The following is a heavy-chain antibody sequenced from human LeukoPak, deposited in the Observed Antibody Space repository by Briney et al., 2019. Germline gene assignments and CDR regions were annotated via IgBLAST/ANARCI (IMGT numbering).Heavy chain of an antibody. CDR3: AKGNYYDSSGYYRY. J-gene: IGHJ4*02. Sequence: GGSLRLSCAASGFTFSSYGMHWVRQAPGKGLEWVAFIRYDGSNKYYADSVKGRFTISRDNSKNTLYLQMNSLRAEDTAVYYCAKGNYYDSSGYYRYWGQGTLVTVSS. CDR1: GFTFSSYG. D-gene: IGHD3-22*01. CDR2: IRYDGSNK. V-gene: IGHV3-30*02.